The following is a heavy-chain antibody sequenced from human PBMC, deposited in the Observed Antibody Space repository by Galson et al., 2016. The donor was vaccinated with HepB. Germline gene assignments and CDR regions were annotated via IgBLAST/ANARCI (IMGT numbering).Heavy chain of an antibody. J-gene: IGHJ6*02. Sequence: SLRLSCAASGFTFRSYNMNWVRQAPGKGLEWVSSISSRSCYIYYTDSVKGRFTISRDNAKNSVYLQMSSLRAEDTAVYYCARDEELGYYYGMDVWGQGTTVTVSS. CDR1: GFTFRSYN. CDR3: ARDEELGYYYGMDV. CDR2: ISSRSCYI. D-gene: IGHD3-10*01. V-gene: IGHV3-21*01.